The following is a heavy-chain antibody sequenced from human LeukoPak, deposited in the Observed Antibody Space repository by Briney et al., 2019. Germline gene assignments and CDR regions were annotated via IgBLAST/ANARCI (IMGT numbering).Heavy chain of an antibody. V-gene: IGHV1-2*02. CDR3: ARGIPKYLPAAQYYFDY. Sequence: GASVKVSCKASGYTFTGYYMHWVRQAPGQGLEWMGWINPNSGGTNYAQKFQGRVTMTRDTSISTAYMELSRLRSDDTAVYYCARGIPKYLPAAQYYFDYWGQGTLVTVSS. CDR2: INPNSGGT. D-gene: IGHD5-18*01. J-gene: IGHJ4*02. CDR1: GYTFTGYY.